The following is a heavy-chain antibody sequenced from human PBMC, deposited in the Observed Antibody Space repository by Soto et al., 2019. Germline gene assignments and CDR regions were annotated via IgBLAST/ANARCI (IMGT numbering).Heavy chain of an antibody. V-gene: IGHV3-21*01. CDR1: GFTFSSYN. CDR2: ISGSSSYI. CDR3: ARGDYYYYGMDV. Sequence: PVGSLRLSCTGSGFTFSSYNMNWVRQAPGKGLEWVSSISGSSSYIYYADSVKGRFTISRDNAKNSLYLQMNSLRAEDTAVYYCARGDYYYYGMDVWGQGTTVTVSS. J-gene: IGHJ6*02.